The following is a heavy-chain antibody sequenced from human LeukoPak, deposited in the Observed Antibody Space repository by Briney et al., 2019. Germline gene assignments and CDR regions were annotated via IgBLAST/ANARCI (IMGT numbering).Heavy chain of an antibody. V-gene: IGHV3-9*01. Sequence: GGSLRLSCAASGFTFDDYAMHWVRQAPGKGLEWVSGISWNSGSIGYADSVKGRFTISRDNAKNSLYLQMNSLRAEDTALYYCAKDRSSSSWYYYGMDVWGQGTTVTVSS. CDR3: AKDRSSSSWYYYGMDV. D-gene: IGHD6-13*01. J-gene: IGHJ6*02. CDR2: ISWNSGSI. CDR1: GFTFDDYA.